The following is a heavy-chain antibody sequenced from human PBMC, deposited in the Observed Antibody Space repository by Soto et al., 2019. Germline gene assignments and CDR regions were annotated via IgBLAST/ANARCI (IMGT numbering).Heavy chain of an antibody. Sequence: SETLCLTCTVSGGSISSYYWSWIRQPLGKGLEWIGYIYYSGSTNYNPSLKSRVTISVDTSKNQFSLKLSSVTAADTAVYYCARARGYSYGARTFDYWGQGTLVTVSS. CDR2: IYYSGST. CDR1: GGSISSYY. V-gene: IGHV4-59*01. CDR3: ARARGYSYGARTFDY. J-gene: IGHJ4*02. D-gene: IGHD5-18*01.